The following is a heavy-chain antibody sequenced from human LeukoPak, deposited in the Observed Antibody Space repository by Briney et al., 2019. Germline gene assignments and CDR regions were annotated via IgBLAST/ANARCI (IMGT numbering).Heavy chain of an antibody. Sequence: GGSLRLSCAASGFPFSHYWMHWVRQAPGKGLEWVSRIKSDGSSTSYADSVKGRFTISRDNAKNTLYLQMNSLRAEDTAVYYCARVACSSTSCYLDWFDPWGQGTLVTVSS. CDR3: ARVACSSTSCYLDWFDP. V-gene: IGHV3-74*01. CDR1: GFPFSHYW. D-gene: IGHD2-2*01. J-gene: IGHJ5*02. CDR2: IKSDGSST.